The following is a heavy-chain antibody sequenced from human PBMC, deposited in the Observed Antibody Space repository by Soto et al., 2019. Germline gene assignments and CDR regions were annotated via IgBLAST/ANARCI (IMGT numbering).Heavy chain of an antibody. J-gene: IGHJ4*02. CDR1: GGSFSGYY. CDR3: ARAGQDILTGYYMGFDY. D-gene: IGHD3-9*01. V-gene: IGHV4-34*01. CDR2: INHSGST. Sequence: SETLSLTCAVYGGSFSGYYWSWIRQPPGKGLEWIGEINHSGSTNYNPSLKSRVTISVDTAKNQFSLKLSSVTAADTAVYYCARAGQDILTGYYMGFDYWGQGTLVTVSS.